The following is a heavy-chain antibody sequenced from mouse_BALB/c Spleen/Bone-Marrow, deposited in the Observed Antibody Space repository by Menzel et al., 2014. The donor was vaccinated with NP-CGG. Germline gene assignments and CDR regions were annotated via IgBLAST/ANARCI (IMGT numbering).Heavy chain of an antibody. CDR2: IDPANGNT. CDR1: GFNIKDTY. CDR3: AVYYYGSSLFAY. J-gene: IGHJ3*01. Sequence: VQLQQSGAELVKPGASVKLSCTASGFNIKDTYMHWVMQRPEQGLEWIGRIDPANGNTKYDPKFQGKATITADTSSNTAYLQLSSLTSEDTAVYYCAVYYYGSSLFAYWGQGTLVTVSA. D-gene: IGHD1-1*01. V-gene: IGHV14-3*02.